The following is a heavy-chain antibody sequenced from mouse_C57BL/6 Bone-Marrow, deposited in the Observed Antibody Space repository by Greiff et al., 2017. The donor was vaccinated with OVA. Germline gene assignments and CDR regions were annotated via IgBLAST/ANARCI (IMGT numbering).Heavy chain of an antibody. D-gene: IGHD1-1*01. J-gene: IGHJ3*01. CDR3: ARALYYYGIPFAY. V-gene: IGHV5-4*03. CDR2: ISDGGSYT. CDR1: GFTFSSYA. Sequence: EVMLVESGGGLVKPGGSLKLSCAASGFTFSSYAMSWVRQTPEKRLEWVATISDGGSYTYYPDNVKGRFTISRDNAKNNLYLHMSHLKSEDTAMYYCARALYYYGIPFAYWGRGTLVTVSA.